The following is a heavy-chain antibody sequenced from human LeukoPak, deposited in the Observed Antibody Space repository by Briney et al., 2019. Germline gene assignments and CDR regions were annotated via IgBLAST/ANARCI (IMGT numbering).Heavy chain of an antibody. CDR1: GFTFDDYA. CDR2: ISWDGGST. CDR3: AKEGGWPKYYFDY. V-gene: IGHV3-43D*03. J-gene: IGHJ4*02. D-gene: IGHD6-19*01. Sequence: GSLRLSCAASGFTFDDYAMHWVRQAPGKGLEWVPLISWDGGSTYYADSVKGRFSISRDNSKNSLYLQMNSLRAEDTALYYCAKEGGWPKYYFDYWGQGTLVTVSS.